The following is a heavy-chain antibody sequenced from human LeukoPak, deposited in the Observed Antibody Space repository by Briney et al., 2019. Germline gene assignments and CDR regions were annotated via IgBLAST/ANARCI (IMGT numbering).Heavy chain of an antibody. J-gene: IGHJ5*02. Sequence: ASVKVSCKASGYTFTSYGISWVRQAPGQGLEWMGWISAYNGNTNYAQKLQGRVTMTEDTSTDTAYMELSSLRSEDTAVYYCATVTMIVVVKGAPNWFDPWGQGTLVTVSS. CDR2: ISAYNGNT. CDR1: GYTFTSYG. V-gene: IGHV1-18*01. D-gene: IGHD3-22*01. CDR3: ATVTMIVVVKGAPNWFDP.